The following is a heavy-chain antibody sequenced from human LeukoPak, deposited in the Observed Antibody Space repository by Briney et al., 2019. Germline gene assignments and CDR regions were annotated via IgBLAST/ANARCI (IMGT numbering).Heavy chain of an antibody. Sequence: GGSLRLSCAASGFXFSSYAISWVRQAPGKGLEWVSAISGRGGSTYYADSVKGRFTISRDNSKNTLYLQMNSLRAEDSALYYCAKASRDTAMVFDYWGQGTLVTVSS. CDR3: AKASRDTAMVFDY. CDR1: GFXFSSYA. V-gene: IGHV3-23*01. J-gene: IGHJ4*02. D-gene: IGHD5-18*01. CDR2: ISGRGGST.